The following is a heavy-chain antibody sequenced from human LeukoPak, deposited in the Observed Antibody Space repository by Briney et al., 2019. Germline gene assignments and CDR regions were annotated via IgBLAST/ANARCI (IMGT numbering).Heavy chain of an antibody. CDR1: GYSFTSYW. CDR3: ARHRGDSDYDYRELFGAFDI. V-gene: IGHV5-51*01. CDR2: IYPGDSDT. Sequence: GESLKISCKGSGYSFTSYWIGWVRQMPGKGLEWMGIIYPGDSDTRYSPSFQGQVTISADKSISTAYLQWSSLKASDTAMYYCARHRGDSDYDYRELFGAFDIWGQGTMVTVSS. D-gene: IGHD5-12*01. J-gene: IGHJ3*02.